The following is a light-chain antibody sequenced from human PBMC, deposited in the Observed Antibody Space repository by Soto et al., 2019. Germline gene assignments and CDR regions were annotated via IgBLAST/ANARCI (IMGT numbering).Light chain of an antibody. CDR1: KLGDKY. CDR3: QAWVSSTGV. V-gene: IGLV3-1*01. CDR2: QDS. J-gene: IGLJ1*01. Sequence: SYELTQPPSVSVSPGQTASITCSGDKLGDKYACWYQQKPGQSPVLVIYQDSKRPSGIPERFSGYNSGNTATLTISGTQAMDEADYYCQAWVSSTGVLGTGTKLTVL.